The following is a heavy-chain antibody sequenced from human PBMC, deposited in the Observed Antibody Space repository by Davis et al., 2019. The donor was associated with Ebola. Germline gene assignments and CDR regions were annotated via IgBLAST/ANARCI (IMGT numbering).Heavy chain of an antibody. J-gene: IGHJ4*02. CDR2: INHSGST. CDR3: ARALQRWLQLKDY. Sequence: PGGSLRLSCAVYGGSFSGYYWSWIRQPPGKGLEWIGEINHSGSTNYNPSLKSRVTISVDTSKNQFSLKLSSVTAADTAVYYCARALQRWLQLKDYWGQGTLVTVSS. D-gene: IGHD5-24*01. V-gene: IGHV4-34*01. CDR1: GGSFSGYY.